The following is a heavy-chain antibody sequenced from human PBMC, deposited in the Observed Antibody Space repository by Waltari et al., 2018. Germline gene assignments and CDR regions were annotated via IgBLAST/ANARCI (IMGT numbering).Heavy chain of an antibody. J-gene: IGHJ6*02. V-gene: IGHV3-7*04. CDR1: GFTFSSSW. CDR3: ARGSY. D-gene: IGHD2-21*01. CDR2: IKEDGSER. Sequence: EVRLVESGGGLVQPGGSLRLSCAASGFTFSSSWMSWVRQAPGKGLEWVASIKEDGSERYYVDSAKGRSTISRDNAKTSLFLQMNSLRVEDTAVYYCARGSYWGQGTTVTVSS.